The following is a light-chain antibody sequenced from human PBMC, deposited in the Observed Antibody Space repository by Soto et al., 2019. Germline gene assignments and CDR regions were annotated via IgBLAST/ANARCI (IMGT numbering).Light chain of an antibody. CDR2: EVS. CDR1: SSDVGGYNY. V-gene: IGLV2-8*01. Sequence: QSVLTQPPSASGSPGQSVTISCTGTSSDVGGYNYVSWYQHHPGKAPKLMIYEVSKRPSGVPDRFSGSKSGNTASLTVTGLQADDEADYYCSSDAGNDKYVFGSGTK. J-gene: IGLJ1*01. CDR3: SSDAGNDKYV.